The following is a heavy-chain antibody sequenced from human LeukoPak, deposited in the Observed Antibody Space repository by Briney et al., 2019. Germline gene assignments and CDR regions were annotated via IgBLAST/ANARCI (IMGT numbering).Heavy chain of an antibody. J-gene: IGHJ4*02. CDR2: IKQDGSEK. D-gene: IGHD2-15*01. CDR1: GFTFDTYW. Sequence: GGSLRLSCAASGFTFDTYWMSWVRQAPGKGLEWVANIKQDGSEKDYVDSVKGRFTISRDNAKNSLYLQMNSLRAEDTGVYYCAKDLIGYCSGGSCYPLDYWGQGTLVTVSS. V-gene: IGHV3-7*01. CDR3: AKDLIGYCSGGSCYPLDY.